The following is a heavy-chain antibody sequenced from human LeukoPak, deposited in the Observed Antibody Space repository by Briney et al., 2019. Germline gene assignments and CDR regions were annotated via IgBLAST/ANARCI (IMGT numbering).Heavy chain of an antibody. CDR2: IYSGGST. J-gene: IGHJ4*02. V-gene: IGHV3-66*01. CDR1: GFTFSSYS. D-gene: IGHD4-17*01. CDR3: ARDPETTVTRGY. Sequence: TGGSLRLSCAASGFTFSSYSMNWVRQAPGKGLEWVSVIYSGGSTYYADSVKGRFTISRDNSKNTLYLQMNSLRAEDTAVYYCARDPETTVTRGYWGQGTLVTVSS.